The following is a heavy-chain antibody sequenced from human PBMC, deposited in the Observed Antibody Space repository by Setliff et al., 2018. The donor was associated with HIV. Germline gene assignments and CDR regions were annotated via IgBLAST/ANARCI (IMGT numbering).Heavy chain of an antibody. Sequence: KPSVTLSLTCTVSGHSISDGSCWGWIRQTPGKGLEWIGTFSHSGTTYYNPSLESRVTISVHTSQNQFSLKLNPVTAADTAVYYCVGDDNSWFWSYFWGQGTLVTVSS. V-gene: IGHV4-38-2*02. D-gene: IGHD6-13*01. CDR2: FSHSGTT. CDR1: GHSISDGSC. J-gene: IGHJ4*02. CDR3: VGDDNSWFWSYF.